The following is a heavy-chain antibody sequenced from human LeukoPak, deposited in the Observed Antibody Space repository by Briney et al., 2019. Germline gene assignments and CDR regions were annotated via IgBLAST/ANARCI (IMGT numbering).Heavy chain of an antibody. CDR1: GYSFTNYA. V-gene: IGHV1-2*02. J-gene: IGHJ4*02. Sequence: ASVKVSCKASGYSFTNYAMNWVRQAPGQGLEWMGWINPNSGGTNYAQKFQGRVTMTRDTSISTAYMELSRLRSDDTAVYYCARITIFGVAQARPTNHADDYWGQGTLVTVSS. CDR2: INPNSGGT. CDR3: ARITIFGVAQARPTNHADDY. D-gene: IGHD3-3*01.